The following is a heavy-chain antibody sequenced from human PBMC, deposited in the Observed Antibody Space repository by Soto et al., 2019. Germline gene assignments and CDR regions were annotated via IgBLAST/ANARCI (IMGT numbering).Heavy chain of an antibody. D-gene: IGHD3-22*01. V-gene: IGHV3-30*03. CDR2: ISYDGSNK. CDR3: AISRRGIVVVITYFDY. CDR1: GFTFSSYS. J-gene: IGHJ4*02. Sequence: GSLRLSCAASGFTFSSYSMHWVRQAPGKGLEWVAVISYDGSNKYYADSVKGRFTISRDNSKNTLYLQMNSLRAEDTAVYYCAISRRGIVVVITYFDYWGQGTLVTVSS.